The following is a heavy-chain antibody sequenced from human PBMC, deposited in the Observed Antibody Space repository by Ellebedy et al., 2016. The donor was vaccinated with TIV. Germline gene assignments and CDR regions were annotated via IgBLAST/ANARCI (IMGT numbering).Heavy chain of an antibody. V-gene: IGHV4-59*01. D-gene: IGHD6-19*01. CDR3: ARVGANSGWYDNYYYGMDV. J-gene: IGHJ6*02. CDR1: GGSIRSYY. Sequence: SETLSLTCTVSGGSIRSYYWSWIRQPPGKGLEWIGYIYYSGSTNYNPSLKSRVTISVDTSKNQFSLKLSSVTAADTAVYYCARVGANSGWYDNYYYGMDVWGQGTTVTVSS. CDR2: IYYSGST.